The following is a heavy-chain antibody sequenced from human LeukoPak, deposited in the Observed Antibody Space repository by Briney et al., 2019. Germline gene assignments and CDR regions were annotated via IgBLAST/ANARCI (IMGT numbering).Heavy chain of an antibody. CDR2: INPRGGSA. CDR1: GYTFTSFF. Sequence: ASVKVSCKASGYTFTSFFMHWVRQAPGQGLEWMGIINPRGGSATSAQRFQGRLTVTRDMSTSTVYMELSSLTSEDTAVYYCARDYHGSGSLTTFDSRGQGTLVTVSS. J-gene: IGHJ4*02. D-gene: IGHD3-10*01. V-gene: IGHV1-46*01. CDR3: ARDYHGSGSLTTFDS.